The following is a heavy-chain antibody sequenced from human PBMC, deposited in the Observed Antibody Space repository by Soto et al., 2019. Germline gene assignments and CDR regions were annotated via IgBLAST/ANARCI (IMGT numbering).Heavy chain of an antibody. CDR2: MSSDGSNE. CDR3: AKDGSHTFDY. J-gene: IGHJ4*02. Sequence: QVQLVESGGGVVQPGRSLRLSCAASGFTFSHYAMHWVRQAPGKGLEWVALMSSDGSNEYYADSVKGRFTISRDNSKNTLYLQMNSLRAEDTAVYYCAKDGSHTFDYWGQGTLVTVSS. CDR1: GFTFSHYA. D-gene: IGHD1-26*01. V-gene: IGHV3-30*18.